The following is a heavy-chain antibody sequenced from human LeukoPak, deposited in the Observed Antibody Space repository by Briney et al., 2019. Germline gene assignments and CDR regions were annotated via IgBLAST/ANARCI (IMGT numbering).Heavy chain of an antibody. J-gene: IGHJ3*02. Sequence: GGSLGLSCAASGFTFSSYAMHWVRQAPGKGLEWVTIISYDGTNKYYADSVKGRFTISRDNSKNTLFLQMNSLRAEDTAVYYCARSNYYDSRSWGFDIWGQGTMVTVYS. CDR1: GFTFSSYA. CDR3: ARSNYYDSRSWGFDI. V-gene: IGHV3-30*04. D-gene: IGHD3-22*01. CDR2: ISYDGTNK.